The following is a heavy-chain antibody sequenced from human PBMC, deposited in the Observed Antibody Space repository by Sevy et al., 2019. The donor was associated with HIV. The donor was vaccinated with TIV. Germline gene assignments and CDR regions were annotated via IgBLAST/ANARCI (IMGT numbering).Heavy chain of an antibody. CDR2: ISSSSSYI. CDR1: GFTFSSYS. CDR3: ASIAVALNFDY. V-gene: IGHV3-21*01. D-gene: IGHD6-19*01. J-gene: IGHJ4*02. Sequence: GGSLRLSCAASGFTFSSYSMNWIRQAPGKGLEWVSAISSSSSYIYYADSVKGRFTISRDNAKNSLYLQMNSLRAEDTAVYYCASIAVALNFDYWGQRTLVTVSS.